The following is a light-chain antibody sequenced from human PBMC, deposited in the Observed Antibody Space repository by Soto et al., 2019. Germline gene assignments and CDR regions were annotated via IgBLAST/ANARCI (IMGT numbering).Light chain of an antibody. CDR2: GAS. J-gene: IGKJ1*01. CDR3: QQYNNWPVT. Sequence: EIVMTQSPATLSISPGERATLSCRASQSVYSHLAWYQQKPGQAPRLLIYGASTRATGIPARFSGSGSGTEFTLTISSLQSEDFAVYFCQQYNNWPVTFGQGTKVEIK. V-gene: IGKV3-15*01. CDR1: QSVYSH.